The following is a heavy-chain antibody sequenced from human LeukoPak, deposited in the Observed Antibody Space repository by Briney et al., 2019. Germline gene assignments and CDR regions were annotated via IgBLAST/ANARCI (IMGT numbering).Heavy chain of an antibody. V-gene: IGHV4-39*07. CDR1: GGSISSSSYY. Sequence: SETLSLTCTVSGGSISSSSYYWGWIRQPPGKGLEWIGSIYYSGSTYYNPSLNSRVTISVDTSKNQFSLKLSSVTAADTAVYYCARGSYIYGHPPSLDYWGQGTLVTVSS. CDR3: ARGSYIYGHPPSLDY. D-gene: IGHD5-18*01. CDR2: IYYSGST. J-gene: IGHJ4*02.